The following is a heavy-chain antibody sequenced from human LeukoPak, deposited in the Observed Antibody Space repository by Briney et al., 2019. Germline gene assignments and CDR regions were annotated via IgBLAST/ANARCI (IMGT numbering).Heavy chain of an antibody. Sequence: PGRSLRLSCVASGFTFSDHPFHWVRQSPDKGLEWVALIGSDGTKKYYADSVQGRFTVSRENSKNTLFLQMNTLRADDTAVYFCARQMTSTRLFYSWGQGTLVTVSS. CDR2: IGSDGTKK. V-gene: IGHV3-30*04. CDR1: GFTFSDHP. J-gene: IGHJ4*02. CDR3: ARQMTSTRLFYS. D-gene: IGHD5/OR15-5a*01.